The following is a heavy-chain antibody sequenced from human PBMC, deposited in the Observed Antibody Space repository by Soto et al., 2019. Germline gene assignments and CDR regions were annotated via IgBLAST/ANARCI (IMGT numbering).Heavy chain of an antibody. CDR2: INSDGSST. V-gene: IGHV3-74*01. CDR3: ARRGAVDGTFDY. CDR1: GFTFSSYW. D-gene: IGHD6-19*01. J-gene: IGHJ4*02. Sequence: EVQLVESGGGLVQPGGSLRLSCAASGFTFSSYWMHWVRQAPGKGLVWVSRINSDGSSTSYADSVKGRFTISRDNAKNTLYLQMNSRRAEDTAVYYCARRGAVDGTFDYWGQGTLVTVSS.